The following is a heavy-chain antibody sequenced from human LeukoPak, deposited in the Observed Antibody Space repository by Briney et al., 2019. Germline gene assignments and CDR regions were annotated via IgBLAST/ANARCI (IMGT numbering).Heavy chain of an antibody. D-gene: IGHD1-1*01. CDR1: GGSIRSNY. J-gene: IGHJ4*02. Sequence: SETLSLTCPVSGGSIRSNYWSWIRQPPGKGLEWIGYIYNSGITNYNPSLKSRVTISVDTSKNQFSLKLTSVTAADTAVYYCARMIERRTLHFDYWGQGTLVTVSS. CDR3: ARMIERRTLHFDY. CDR2: IYNSGIT. V-gene: IGHV4-59*01.